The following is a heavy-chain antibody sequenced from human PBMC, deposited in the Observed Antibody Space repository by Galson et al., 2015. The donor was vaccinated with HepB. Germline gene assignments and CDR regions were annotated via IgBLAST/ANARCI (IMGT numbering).Heavy chain of an antibody. J-gene: IGHJ6*02. CDR1: EGTFSSYA. Sequence: SVKVSCKASEGTFSSYAISWVRQAPGQGLEWMGGIIPIFGTANYAQKFQGRVTITADKSTSTAYMELSSLRSEDTAVYYCAREHTVTTSPAGYYGMDVWGQGTTVTVSS. CDR2: IIPIFGTA. V-gene: IGHV1-69*06. CDR3: AREHTVTTSPAGYYGMDV. D-gene: IGHD4-17*01.